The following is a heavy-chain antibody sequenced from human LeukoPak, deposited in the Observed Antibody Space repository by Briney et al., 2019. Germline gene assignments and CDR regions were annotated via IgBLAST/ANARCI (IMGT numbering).Heavy chain of an antibody. J-gene: IGHJ4*02. Sequence: GGSLRLSCAASGFDFGAYEMNWVRQAPGKGLEWVAYFAGSDTTTYYADSVKGSFNISRDNAKNSLYLQMNSLRAEDTALYYCTTLGYHLDSWGQGTLVTVSS. V-gene: IGHV3-48*03. D-gene: IGHD3-22*01. CDR3: TTLGYHLDS. CDR2: FAGSDTTT. CDR1: GFDFGAYE.